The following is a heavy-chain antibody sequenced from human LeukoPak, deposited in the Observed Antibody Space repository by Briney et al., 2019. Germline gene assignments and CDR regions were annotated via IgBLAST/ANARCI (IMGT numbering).Heavy chain of an antibody. CDR2: IRRSGSPI. CDR3: VRDPDALDY. Sequence: GGSLRLSCAASGFTFSTYSMNCVRQAPGKGLEWVAYIRRSGSPIYYAESVKGRFTISRDNAKNSLYLQMNSLRDEDTAVYYCVRDPDALDYWGQGTPVTVSS. CDR1: GFTFSTYS. V-gene: IGHV3-48*02. J-gene: IGHJ4*02.